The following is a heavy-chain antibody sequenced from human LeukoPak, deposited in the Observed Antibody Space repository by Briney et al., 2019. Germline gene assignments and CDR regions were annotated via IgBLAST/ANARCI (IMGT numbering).Heavy chain of an antibody. Sequence: GASVKVSCKASGYTFTSYGISWVRQAPGQGLEWMGWISAYNGNTNYAQKLQGRVTMTTDTSTSTAYMELRSLRSDDTAVYYCARGGDTAMAYYYYGMDVWGQGTTGTVSS. J-gene: IGHJ6*02. CDR3: ARGGDTAMAYYYYGMDV. CDR2: ISAYNGNT. CDR1: GYTFTSYG. V-gene: IGHV1-18*01. D-gene: IGHD5-18*01.